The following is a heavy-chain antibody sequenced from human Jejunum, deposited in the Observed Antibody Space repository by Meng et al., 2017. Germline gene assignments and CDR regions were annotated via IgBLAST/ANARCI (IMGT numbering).Heavy chain of an antibody. D-gene: IGHD3-22*01. Sequence: GGSLRLSCAASGFTFSDYAMSWVRQAPGKGLEWVSGISSLGGSTFHADSVKGRFTVSRDNSKNTLYLQMNSLRDEDTAPYYCAKGDRDSSGFHTWGQGTMVTVSS. J-gene: IGHJ5*02. CDR1: GFTFSDYA. CDR2: ISSLGGST. CDR3: AKGDRDSSGFHT. V-gene: IGHV3-23*01.